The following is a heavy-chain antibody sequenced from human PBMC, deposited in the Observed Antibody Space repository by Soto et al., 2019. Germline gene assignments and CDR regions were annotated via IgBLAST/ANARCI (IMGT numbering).Heavy chain of an antibody. CDR2: IYYSGST. CDR3: EREGPYSGSSRWFDP. CDR1: GGSVSSGSYY. D-gene: IGHD1-26*01. J-gene: IGHJ5*02. Sequence: PSETLSLTCTVSGGSVSSGSYYWSWIRQPPGKGLEWIGYIYYSGSTNYNPSLKSRVTISVDTSKNQFSLKLSSVTAADTAVYYCEREGPYSGSSRWFDPWGQGTLVTVSS. V-gene: IGHV4-61*01.